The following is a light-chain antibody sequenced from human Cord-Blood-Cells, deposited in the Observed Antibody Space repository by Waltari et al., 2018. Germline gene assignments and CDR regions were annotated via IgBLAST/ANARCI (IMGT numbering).Light chain of an antibody. J-gene: IGKJ3*01. CDR3: QQYGSSFT. CDR1: QSVSSSY. Sequence: EIVLTQSPGTLSLSPGERATLSCRASQSVSSSYLAWYQQKPGQAPRLLIYAASSRATGIPDRFSGSGSGTDFTLTISRLEPEDFAVYYCQQYGSSFTFGPGTKEDIK. V-gene: IGKV3-20*01. CDR2: AAS.